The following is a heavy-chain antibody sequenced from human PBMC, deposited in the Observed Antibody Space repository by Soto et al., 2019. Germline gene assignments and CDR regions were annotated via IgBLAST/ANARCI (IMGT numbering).Heavy chain of an antibody. D-gene: IGHD2-8*01. CDR3: ARGRSNQYESSPPPKFVP. Sequence: EVQLVESGGGLVQPGGSLRLSCAASGFTFSTYDMHWVRQATGKGLEWVSAIGTIRDTYYLDSVKGRFTISRENAKNSVYLQMNSLRAGDTAVYYCARGRSNQYESSPPPKFVPWGRGTLVTVSS. CDR2: IGTIRDT. CDR1: GFTFSTYD. J-gene: IGHJ5*02. V-gene: IGHV3-13*01.